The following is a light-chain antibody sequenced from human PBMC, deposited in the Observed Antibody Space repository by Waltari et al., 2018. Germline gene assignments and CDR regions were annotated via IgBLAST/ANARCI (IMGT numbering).Light chain of an antibody. V-gene: IGLV3-10*01. CDR2: GET. CDR1: ELPRKY. J-gene: IGLJ1*01. CDR3: YSSDSTGLRV. Sequence: YELTQPPSLSVSPGQTARITCSGHELPRKYAYWFQQKSGKAPRLVMYGETKRPSGIPGRFSGSSSGTVATLTITGAQVDDEADYYCYSSDSTGLRVFGGGTTVVVL.